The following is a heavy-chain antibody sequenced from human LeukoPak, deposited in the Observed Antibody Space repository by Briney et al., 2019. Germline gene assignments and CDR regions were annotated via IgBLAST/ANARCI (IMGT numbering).Heavy chain of an antibody. D-gene: IGHD2-15*01. CDR2: ISYDGSNK. Sequence: GGSLRLSCAASGFTFSSYGMHWVRQAPGKGLEWVAVISYDGSNKYYADSVKGRFTISRDNSKNTLYLQMNSLRAEDTAVYYCAREGRYCSGGSCYALDYWGQGTLVTVSS. CDR1: GFTFSSYG. CDR3: AREGRYCSGGSCYALDY. V-gene: IGHV3-30*19. J-gene: IGHJ4*02.